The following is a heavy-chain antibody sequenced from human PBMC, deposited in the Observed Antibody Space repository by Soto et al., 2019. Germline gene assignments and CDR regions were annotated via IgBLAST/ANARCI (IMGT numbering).Heavy chain of an antibody. J-gene: IGHJ4*02. D-gene: IGHD5-18*01. V-gene: IGHV4-31*03. CDR2: IYYSGST. CDR1: GGSISSGGYY. CDR3: AGRYGSCFDY. Sequence: SETLSLTCTVSGGSISSGGYYWSWIRQHPGKGLEWIGYIYYSGSTYYNPSLKSRVTIPVDTSKNQFSLKLSSVTGADTAVYYCAGRYGSCFDYWGQGTLVTVSS.